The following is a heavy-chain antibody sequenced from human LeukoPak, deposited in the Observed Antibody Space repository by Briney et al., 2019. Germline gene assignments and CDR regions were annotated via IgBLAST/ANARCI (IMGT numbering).Heavy chain of an antibody. CDR2: IHPDGSIT. D-gene: IGHD5-12*01. V-gene: IGHV3-74*03. Sequence: GGSLRLSCVGSGFTISNYWMHWVRQVPGTELAWVSRIHPDGSITTYADSVKGRFTISRDNAKNTLYLQMNSLRAEDTAVYYCAPQQTYSPYNWFDPWGQGTLVTVSS. J-gene: IGHJ5*02. CDR3: APQQTYSPYNWFDP. CDR1: GFTISNYW.